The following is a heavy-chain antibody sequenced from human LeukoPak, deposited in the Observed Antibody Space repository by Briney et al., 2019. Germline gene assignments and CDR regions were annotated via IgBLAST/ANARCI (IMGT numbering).Heavy chain of an antibody. CDR2: IYYSGST. Sequence: SETLSLTCTVSGGSISSSSYYWGWIRQPPGKGLEWIGSIYYSGSTYYNPSLESRVTISVDTSKNQFSLKLSSVTAADTAVYYCARRGTSVRYWGQGTLVTVSS. J-gene: IGHJ4*02. D-gene: IGHD2-15*01. CDR3: ARRGTSVRY. V-gene: IGHV4-39*01. CDR1: GGSISSSSYY.